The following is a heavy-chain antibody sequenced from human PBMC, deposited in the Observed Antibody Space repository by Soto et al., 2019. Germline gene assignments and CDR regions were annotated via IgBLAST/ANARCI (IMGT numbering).Heavy chain of an antibody. D-gene: IGHD4-17*01. CDR1: GFTFDDYA. V-gene: IGHV3-9*01. CDR3: AKDLGENDYGDYVGAFDI. J-gene: IGHJ3*02. Sequence: EVQLVESGGGLVQPGRSLRLSCAASGFTFDDYAMHWVRQAPGKSLEWVSGISWNSGSIGYADSVKGRFTISRDNAKNSLYLQMNSLRAEDTALYYCAKDLGENDYGDYVGAFDIWGQGTMVTVSS. CDR2: ISWNSGSI.